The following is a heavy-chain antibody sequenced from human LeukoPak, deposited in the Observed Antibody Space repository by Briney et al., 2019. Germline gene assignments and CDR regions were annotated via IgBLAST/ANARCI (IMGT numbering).Heavy chain of an antibody. V-gene: IGHV3-30*03. D-gene: IGHD6-13*01. CDR3: ATDRAPRAAAYYFDC. CDR2: IANDGKNK. CDR1: GFTFSSYA. J-gene: IGHJ4*02. Sequence: GGSLRLSCAASGFTFSSYAMHWVRQAPGKGLEWVAVIANDGKNKKSADSVKGRFTISRDNSKNTLYLQMNSLRDEDMAIYYCATDRAPRAAAYYFDCWGQGTLVTVSS.